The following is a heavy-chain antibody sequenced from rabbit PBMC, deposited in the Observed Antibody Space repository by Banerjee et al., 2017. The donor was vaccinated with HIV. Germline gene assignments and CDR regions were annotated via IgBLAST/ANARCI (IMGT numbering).Heavy chain of an antibody. D-gene: IGHD4-1*01. CDR2: IDPIFGST. CDR3: VRDYGIVVAGVLAL. V-gene: IGHV1S7*01. Sequence: QLKESGGGLVQPGGSLKLSCKASGIDFSLYYMSWVRQAPGKGLEWIGYIDPIFGSTYYATWVDGRFTISSHNAQNTLYLQLNSLTAADTATYFCVRDYGIVVAGVLALWGPGTLVTVS. J-gene: IGHJ6*01. CDR1: GIDFSLYY.